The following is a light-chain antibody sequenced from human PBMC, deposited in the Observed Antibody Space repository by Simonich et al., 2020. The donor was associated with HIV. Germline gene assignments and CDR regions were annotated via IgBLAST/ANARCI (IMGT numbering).Light chain of an antibody. Sequence: DIQLTQSPSFLSASVGDRVTITCRASQGFASYLAWYQQKPGKAPKLLIYRASTLQSGVPSRFSGSGSGTEFTLTISSLQPEDFATYYCQHLNSFLPLTFGGGTKVEIK. CDR3: QHLNSFLPLT. J-gene: IGKJ4*01. V-gene: IGKV1-9*01. CDR1: QGFASY. CDR2: RAS.